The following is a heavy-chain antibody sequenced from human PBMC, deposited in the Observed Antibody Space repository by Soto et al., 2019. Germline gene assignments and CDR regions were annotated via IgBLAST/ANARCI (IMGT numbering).Heavy chain of an antibody. CDR2: IIPICGTA. J-gene: IGHJ3*02. V-gene: IGHV1-69*01. D-gene: IGHD2-15*01. Sequence: QVQLVQSGAEVKKPGSSVKVSCKASGGTFSSYAISWVRQAPGQGLEWMGGIIPICGTANYAQKFQGRVTITADESTSTAYMELSSLRSEDTVVYYCARDHGSGGSCGYYAFDIWGQGTMVTVSS. CDR3: ARDHGSGGSCGYYAFDI. CDR1: GGTFSSYA.